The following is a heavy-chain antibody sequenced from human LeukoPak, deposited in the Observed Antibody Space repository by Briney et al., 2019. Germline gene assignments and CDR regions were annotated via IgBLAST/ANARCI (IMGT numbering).Heavy chain of an antibody. Sequence: PSETLSLTCAVYGGSFSGYYWSWIRQPPGKGLEWIGEINHSGSTNYNPSLKSRVTISVDTSKNQFSLKLSSVTAADTAVYYCARSRVPGYSSPTDYWGQGTLVTVSS. CDR2: INHSGST. J-gene: IGHJ4*02. CDR3: ARSRVPGYSSPTDY. CDR1: GGSFSGYY. D-gene: IGHD6-19*01. V-gene: IGHV4-34*01.